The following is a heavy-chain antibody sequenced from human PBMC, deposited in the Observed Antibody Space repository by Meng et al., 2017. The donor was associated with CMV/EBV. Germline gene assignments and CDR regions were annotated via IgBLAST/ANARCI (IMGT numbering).Heavy chain of an antibody. CDR2: IIPIFGTA. J-gene: IGHJ6*02. Sequence: SVKVSCKASGGTFSSYAISWVRQAPGQGLEWTGGIIPIFGTANYAQKFQGRVTITTDESTSTAYMELSSLRSEDTAVYYCARRALGYCSSTSCLYYYYGMDVWGQGTTVTVSS. CDR1: GGTFSSYA. V-gene: IGHV1-69*05. CDR3: ARRALGYCSSTSCLYYYYGMDV. D-gene: IGHD2-2*01.